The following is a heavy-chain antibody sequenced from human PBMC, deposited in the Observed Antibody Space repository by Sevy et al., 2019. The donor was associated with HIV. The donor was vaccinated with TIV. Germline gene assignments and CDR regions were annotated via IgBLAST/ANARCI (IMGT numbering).Heavy chain of an antibody. CDR2: LKSKANGGKL. Sequence: GGSLRLSCTVSGFTFGDYCMSWVRQAPGKGLEWVAFLKSKANGGKLAYAASVKGRFTISRDDSKNIAHLQMNDLRTDDTAIYYCTRWKAAQSIFDYWGQGALVTVSS. CDR3: TRWKAAQSIFDY. CDR1: GFTFGDYC. V-gene: IGHV3-49*04. J-gene: IGHJ4*02. D-gene: IGHD6-13*01.